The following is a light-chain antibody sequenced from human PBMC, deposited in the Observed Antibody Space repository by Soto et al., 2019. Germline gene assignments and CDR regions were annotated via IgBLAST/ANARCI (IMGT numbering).Light chain of an antibody. CDR3: HQYAASPLT. V-gene: IGKV3-20*01. J-gene: IGKJ4*01. CDR2: VAS. CDR1: QSVGRNF. Sequence: EIVLTQSPGTLSLSPGESTTLSCRASQSVGRNFLAWYQQKPGRAPRLLIHVASYRATGVPDRFSGSGSETDFTLTISRLEPEDFAVYYCHQYAASPLTFGGGTKVEIK.